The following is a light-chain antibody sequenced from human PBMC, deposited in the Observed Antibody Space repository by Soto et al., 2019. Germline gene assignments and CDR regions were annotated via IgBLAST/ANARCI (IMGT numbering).Light chain of an antibody. Sequence: QSALTQPPSASGSPGQSVTISCAGTSSDVGGYDYVSWYQQHPGKAPKLMIYEVSKRPSGVPDRFSGSKSGNTASLTVSGLQAEDEADDYCSSYAGSNIFYVFGAGTKVTVL. CDR2: EVS. CDR3: SSYAGSNIFYV. CDR1: SSDVGGYDY. J-gene: IGLJ1*01. V-gene: IGLV2-8*01.